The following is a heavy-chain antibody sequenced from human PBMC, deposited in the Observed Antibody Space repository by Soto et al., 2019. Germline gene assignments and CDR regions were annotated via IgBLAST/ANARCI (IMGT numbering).Heavy chain of an antibody. CDR3: ARDGGVDYYYYMDV. CDR2: VWYDESNK. D-gene: IGHD2-8*02. CDR1: GFTFSSYG. Sequence: QVELVESGGGVVQPGRSLRLSCAAFGFTFSSYGMHWVRQAPGKGLEWVAVVWYDESNKYYADSVKGRFAISRDNSKNTLYLQMNSLRAEDTAVHFCARDGGVDYYYYMDVWGKGTTVTVSS. V-gene: IGHV3-33*01. J-gene: IGHJ6*03.